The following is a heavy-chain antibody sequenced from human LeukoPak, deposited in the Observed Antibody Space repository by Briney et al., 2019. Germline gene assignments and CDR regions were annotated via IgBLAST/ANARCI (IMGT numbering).Heavy chain of an antibody. J-gene: IGHJ4*02. CDR2: IYYSGST. D-gene: IGHD6-19*01. Sequence: SETLSLTCTVSGDSISSYYWSWIRQPPGKGLEWIGYIYYSGSTNYNPSLKSRVTMSIDTSKNQFSLRLSSVTAADTAVYYCARGGSSGWPDYWGQGTLVTVSS. CDR1: GDSISSYY. V-gene: IGHV4-59*01. CDR3: ARGGSSGWPDY.